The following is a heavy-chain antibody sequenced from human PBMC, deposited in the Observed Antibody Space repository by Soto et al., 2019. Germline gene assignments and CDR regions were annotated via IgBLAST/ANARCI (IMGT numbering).Heavy chain of an antibody. D-gene: IGHD5-18*01. J-gene: IGHJ4*02. V-gene: IGHV1-18*01. Sequence: QVPLVQSGAEVKKPGASVKVSCTASGYTFSSYGITWVRQAPGQRLGWMGWFNTYNGNTNYAQKLQGRVTMTTDTSTSTAYMELRSLRSDDAAVYYCVRERGGYSYGDYWGQGALVTVSS. CDR1: GYTFSSYG. CDR2: FNTYNGNT. CDR3: VRERGGYSYGDY.